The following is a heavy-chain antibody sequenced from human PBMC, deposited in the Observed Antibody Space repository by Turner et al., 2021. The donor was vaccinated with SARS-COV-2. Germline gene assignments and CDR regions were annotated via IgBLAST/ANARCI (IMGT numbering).Heavy chain of an antibody. V-gene: IGHV1-2*02. CDR2: SNHNTGAT. CDR1: GYRFNGYY. D-gene: IGHD3-10*01. Sequence: QVQLVQSGTEVSRPGASVMVACRASGYRFNGYYIHWVRQAPGQGLEGMGWSNHNTGATNYDQKSQGRVNLTKDTSNRKVYMEMTRLRADDTAVYYSAKDSGAVDGSFDFWGQGSLVAVSS. CDR3: AKDSGAVDGSFDF. J-gene: IGHJ4*02.